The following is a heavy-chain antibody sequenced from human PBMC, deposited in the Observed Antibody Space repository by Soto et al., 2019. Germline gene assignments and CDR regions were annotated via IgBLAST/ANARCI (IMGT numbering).Heavy chain of an antibody. J-gene: IGHJ4*02. Sequence: GASLKISCKGSGYSFTSYWIGWVRQMPGKGLEWMGIIYPGDSDTRYSPSFQGQVTISADKSISTAYLQWSSLKASDTAVYYCARDSGDILTGRNFDYWGQGTLVTVSS. V-gene: IGHV5-51*01. CDR2: IYPGDSDT. CDR1: GYSFTSYW. D-gene: IGHD3-9*01. CDR3: ARDSGDILTGRNFDY.